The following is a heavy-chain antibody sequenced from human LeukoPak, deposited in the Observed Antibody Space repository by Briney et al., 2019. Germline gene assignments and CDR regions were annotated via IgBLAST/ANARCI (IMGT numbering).Heavy chain of an antibody. Sequence: ASVKVSCKASGYIFTSYYMHWVRQAPGQGLEWMGIINPSGGTTSYAQKFQGRVTMTRDTSTSTVYMELSSLKSEDTAAYYCARGHSELYYYYYYMDVWGKGTTVTVSS. D-gene: IGHD1-1*01. CDR1: GYIFTSYY. V-gene: IGHV1-46*01. J-gene: IGHJ6*03. CDR2: INPSGGTT. CDR3: ARGHSELYYYYYYMDV.